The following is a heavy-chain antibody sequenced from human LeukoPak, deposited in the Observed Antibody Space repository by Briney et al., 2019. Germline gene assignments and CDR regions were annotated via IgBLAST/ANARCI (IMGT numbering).Heavy chain of an antibody. CDR3: AITQLWLFPIYYYGMDV. V-gene: IGHV3-23*01. D-gene: IGHD5-18*01. CDR1: GFTFSSYA. CDR2: ISGSGGST. Sequence: GGSLRLSCAASGFTFSSYAMSWVRQAPGKGLEWVSAISGSGGSTYYADSVKGRFTISRDNSKNTLYLQMNSLRAEDTAVYYCAITQLWLFPIYYYGMDVWGQGTTVTVSS. J-gene: IGHJ6*02.